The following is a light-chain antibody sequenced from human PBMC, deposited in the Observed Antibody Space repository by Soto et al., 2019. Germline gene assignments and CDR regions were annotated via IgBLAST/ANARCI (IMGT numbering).Light chain of an antibody. Sequence: QSALTQPASVSGSPGQSITISCTGTSSDVGGSNLVSWYQQHPGKAPKLIIYDVSNRPSGVSNRFSGSKSGNTASLTISGLLPEDEADYYCCSYAGTFTGVFGTGTKLTVL. V-gene: IGLV2-14*01. CDR3: CSYAGTFTGV. CDR2: DVS. J-gene: IGLJ1*01. CDR1: SSDVGGSNL.